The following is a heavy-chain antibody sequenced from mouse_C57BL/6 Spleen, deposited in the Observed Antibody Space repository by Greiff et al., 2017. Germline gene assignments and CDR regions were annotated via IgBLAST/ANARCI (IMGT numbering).Heavy chain of an antibody. V-gene: IGHV1-64*01. CDR2: IHPNSGSN. CDR1: GYTFTSYW. Sequence: QVQLQQPGAELVKPGASVKLSCKASGYTFTSYWMHWVKQRPGQGLEWIGMIHPNSGSNNYNGKFKGKATLTADNSYSTDYMQLSSLTSEDSAVYFCHRAHSYGYAMDYWGQGTSVTVSA. J-gene: IGHJ4*01. CDR3: HRAHSYGYAMDY. D-gene: IGHD1-1*01.